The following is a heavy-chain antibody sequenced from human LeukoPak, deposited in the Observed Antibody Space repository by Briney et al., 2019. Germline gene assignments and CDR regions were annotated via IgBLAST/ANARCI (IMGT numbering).Heavy chain of an antibody. CDR3: ARGRDGYISYYFDY. J-gene: IGHJ4*02. V-gene: IGHV4-38-2*01. CDR2: IYHSGST. Sequence: SETLSLTCAVPGYSISSGYYWGWIRQPPGKGLEWIGSIYHSGSTYYNPSLKSRVTISVDTSKNQFSLKLSSVTAADTAVYYCARGRDGYISYYFDYWGQGTLVTVSS. CDR1: GYSISSGYY. D-gene: IGHD5-24*01.